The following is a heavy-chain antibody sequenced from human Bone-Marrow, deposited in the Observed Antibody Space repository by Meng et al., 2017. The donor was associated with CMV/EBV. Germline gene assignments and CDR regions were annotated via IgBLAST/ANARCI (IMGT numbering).Heavy chain of an antibody. CDR3: AREPLNYGMDV. CDR1: RYTFTKYF. V-gene: IGHV1-2*02. CDR2: INPNSGGT. J-gene: IGHJ6*02. Sequence: ASVKVSCKASRYTFTKYFTQWVRQAPGQGLEWMGWINPNSGGTNYAQKFQGRVTMTRDTSISTAYMELSRLRSDDTAVYYCAREPLNYGMDVWGQGTTVTVSS.